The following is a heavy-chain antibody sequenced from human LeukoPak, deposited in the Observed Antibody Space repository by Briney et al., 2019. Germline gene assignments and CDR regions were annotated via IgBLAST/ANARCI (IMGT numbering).Heavy chain of an antibody. Sequence: QPGGSLRLSCAASGFIFNSYAMHWVRQAPGKGLEWVAVISYDGSNKYYADSVKGRFTISRDNSKNSLYLQMNSLRAEDTAVYYCAREALSGSYPLRAFDIWGQGTMVTVSS. J-gene: IGHJ3*02. CDR1: GFIFNSYA. D-gene: IGHD1-26*01. CDR3: AREALSGSYPLRAFDI. CDR2: ISYDGSNK. V-gene: IGHV3-30-3*01.